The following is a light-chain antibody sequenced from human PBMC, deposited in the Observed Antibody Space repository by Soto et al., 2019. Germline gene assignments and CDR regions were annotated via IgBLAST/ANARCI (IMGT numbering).Light chain of an antibody. CDR3: QQRSIWPLT. Sequence: EVLLTQSPATLSVSPGESVTLSCRASQSINTFLAWYQQKPGQAPRLLIYDASSRAAGVPARFSGRGSGTDVTLTINSVEPEDFAVYHCQQRSIWPLTFGGGTRVE. CDR1: QSINTF. J-gene: IGKJ4*01. CDR2: DAS. V-gene: IGKV3-11*01.